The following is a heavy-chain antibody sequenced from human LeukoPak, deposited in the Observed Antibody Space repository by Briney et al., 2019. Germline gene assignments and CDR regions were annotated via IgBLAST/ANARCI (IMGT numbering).Heavy chain of an antibody. CDR3: ARGLSYYYGSGSYYNGGYYYYGMDV. Sequence: SETLSLTCTVSGGSISSYYWSWIRQPPGRGLEWIGYIYYSGSTNYNPSLKSRVTISVDTSKNQFSLKLSSVTAADTAVYYCARGLSYYYGSGSYYNGGYYYYGMDVWGQGTTVTVSS. CDR1: GGSISSYY. CDR2: IYYSGST. J-gene: IGHJ6*02. V-gene: IGHV4-59*08. D-gene: IGHD3-10*01.